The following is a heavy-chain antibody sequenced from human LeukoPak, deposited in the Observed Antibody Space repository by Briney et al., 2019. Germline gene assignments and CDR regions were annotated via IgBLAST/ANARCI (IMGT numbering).Heavy chain of an antibody. CDR3: ARASPTFDY. J-gene: IGHJ4*02. CDR1: GYTFTSYY. CDR2: INPSAAGT. V-gene: IGHV1-46*01. Sequence: ASVKVSCKASGYTFTSYYMHWVRQAPGQVLEWMGIINPSAAGTSYAQKFQGRVTMTRDTSTSTVYMELSSLGSEDTAVYYCARASPTFDYWGQGTLVTVSS.